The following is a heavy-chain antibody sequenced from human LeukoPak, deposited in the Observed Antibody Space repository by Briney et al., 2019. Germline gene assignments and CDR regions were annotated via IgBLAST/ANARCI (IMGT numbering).Heavy chain of an antibody. D-gene: IGHD3-22*01. J-gene: IGHJ3*02. CDR2: IYSGGST. V-gene: IGHV3-53*01. Sequence: GSLRLSCAASGFTVSSNYMSWVRQAPGKGLEWVSVIYSGGSTYYADSVKGRFTISRDNSRNTLYLQMNSLRAEDTAVYYCATRPVYDSSGYPDAFDIWGQGTMVSVSS. CDR1: GFTVSSNY. CDR3: ATRPVYDSSGYPDAFDI.